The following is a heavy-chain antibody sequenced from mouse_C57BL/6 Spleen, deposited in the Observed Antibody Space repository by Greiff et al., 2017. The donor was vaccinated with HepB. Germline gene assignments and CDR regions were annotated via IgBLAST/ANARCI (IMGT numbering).Heavy chain of an antibody. CDR3: ARSGMDYDAWFAY. CDR1: GSTFTSYW. CDR2: IYPGSGST. J-gene: IGHJ3*01. D-gene: IGHD2-4*01. Sequence: QVQLQQPGAELVKPGASVKMSCKASGSTFTSYWITWVKQRPGQGLEWIGDIYPGSGSTNYNEKFKSKATLTVDTSSSTAYMQLSSLTSEDSAVYYGARSGMDYDAWFAYWGQGTLVTVSA. V-gene: IGHV1-55*01.